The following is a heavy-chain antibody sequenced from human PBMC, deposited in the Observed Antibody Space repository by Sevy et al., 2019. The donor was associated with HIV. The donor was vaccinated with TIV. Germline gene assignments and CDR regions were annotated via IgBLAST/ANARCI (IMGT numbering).Heavy chain of an antibody. CDR2: ISGSGGSS. Sequence: GGSLRLSCAASGFAFSSYAMSWVRQAPGKGLEWVSAISGSGGSSYYADSVKGRFTISRDNSKNMLYLQMNSLRAGDTAVYYCAKSPPGGSTSPSFDCWGQGTLVTVSS. D-gene: IGHD1-26*01. CDR1: GFAFSSYA. V-gene: IGHV3-23*01. CDR3: AKSPPGGSTSPSFDC. J-gene: IGHJ4*02.